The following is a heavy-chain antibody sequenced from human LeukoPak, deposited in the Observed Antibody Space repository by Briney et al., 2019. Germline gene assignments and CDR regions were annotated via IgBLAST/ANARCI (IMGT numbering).Heavy chain of an antibody. CDR3: PRQSYASGWNPFDY. J-gene: IGHJ4*02. CDR1: GFTFSRYS. D-gene: IGHD6-19*01. CDR2: VSGGGITT. Sequence: GGSLRLSCAASGFTFSRYSMNWVRQAPGKGLEWVSTVSGGGITTYYPDSARGRFTISRDNSKNTLYLQMNSLTAEDTAVYYCPRQSYASGWNPFDYWGQGILVTVSS. V-gene: IGHV3-23*01.